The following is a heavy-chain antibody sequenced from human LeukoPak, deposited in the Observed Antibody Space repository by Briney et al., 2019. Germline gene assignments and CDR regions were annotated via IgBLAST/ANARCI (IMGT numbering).Heavy chain of an antibody. V-gene: IGHV4-39*01. CDR1: GGSISSSSYY. CDR3: ARHEQQLVWVDYYYYMDV. J-gene: IGHJ6*03. Sequence: KPSETLSLTCTVSGGSISSSSYYWGWLRQPPGKGLEWIGSIYYSGSTYYQPSLKSRVTISVDTSKNQFSLKLSSVTAADTAVYYCARHEQQLVWVDYYYYMDVWGKGTTVTVSS. D-gene: IGHD6-6*01. CDR2: IYYSGST.